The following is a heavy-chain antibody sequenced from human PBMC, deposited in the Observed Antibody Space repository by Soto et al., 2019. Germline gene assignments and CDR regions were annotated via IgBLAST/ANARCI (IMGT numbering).Heavy chain of an antibody. D-gene: IGHD2-2*01. CDR2: IKQDGSEK. Sequence: GGSLRLSCAASGFTFSSYWMSWVRQAPGKGLEWVANIKQDGSEKYYVDSVKGRFTISRDNAKNSLYLQMNSLRAEDTAVYYCARDKEWGYCSSTSCYYYYYMDVWGKGPTVTVSS. CDR3: ARDKEWGYCSSTSCYYYYYMDV. J-gene: IGHJ6*03. CDR1: GFTFSSYW. V-gene: IGHV3-7*01.